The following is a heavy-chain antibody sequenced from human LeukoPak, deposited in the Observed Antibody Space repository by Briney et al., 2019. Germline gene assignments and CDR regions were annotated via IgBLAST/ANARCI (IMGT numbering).Heavy chain of an antibody. V-gene: IGHV4-34*01. J-gene: IGHJ4*02. Sequence: SETLSLTCAVYGGSFSGYYWSWIRQPPGKGREWIGEINHSGSTNYNPSLKSRVTISVDTSKNQFSLKLSSVTAADTAVYYCARGDYGDYDYWGQGTLVTVSS. CDR3: ARGDYGDYDY. D-gene: IGHD4-17*01. CDR2: INHSGST. CDR1: GGSFSGYY.